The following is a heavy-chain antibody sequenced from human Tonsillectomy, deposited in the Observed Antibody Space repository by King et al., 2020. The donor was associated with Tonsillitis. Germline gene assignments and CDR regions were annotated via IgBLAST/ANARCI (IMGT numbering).Heavy chain of an antibody. Sequence: VQLVESGGGLVQPGGSLRLSCAASGFTFSSYAMHWVRQAPGKGLEYVSAISRNGGRTSYANSVRGRFTISRDNSKNTLYLQMGSLRAEDMAVYYCARGGLADYWGQGTLVTVSS. V-gene: IGHV3-64*01. CDR1: GFTFSSYA. D-gene: IGHD3-16*01. J-gene: IGHJ4*02. CDR2: ISRNGGRT. CDR3: ARGGLADY.